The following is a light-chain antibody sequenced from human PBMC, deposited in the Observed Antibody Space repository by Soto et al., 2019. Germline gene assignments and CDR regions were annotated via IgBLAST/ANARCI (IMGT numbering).Light chain of an antibody. J-gene: IGLJ2*01. CDR3: TSYTTSSTLV. CDR1: SNDIGYYNY. Sequence: QSVLTQPASVSASLGQSITISCTGTSNDIGYYNYVSWYQHHPGKAPKLMIYDVSNRPSGVSRRFSGSKSGNTASLTISGLRAEDEADYYCTSYTTSSTLVFGGGTKLTVL. V-gene: IGLV2-14*03. CDR2: DVS.